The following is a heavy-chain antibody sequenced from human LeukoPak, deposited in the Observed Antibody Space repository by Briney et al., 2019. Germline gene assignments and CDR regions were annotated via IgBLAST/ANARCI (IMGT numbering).Heavy chain of an antibody. CDR1: GFTFSNYE. CDR2: ISSSGSTI. D-gene: IGHD2-8*02. CDR3: ATYRQVLLPFES. V-gene: IGHV3-48*03. J-gene: IGHJ4*02. Sequence: GGSLRLSCAASGFTFSNYEMNWVRQAPGKGLEWVSYISSSGSTIYYADSVKGRFTISRDNAKNSVYLQMNSLRAEDTAIYYCATYRQVLLPFESWGQGTLITVSS.